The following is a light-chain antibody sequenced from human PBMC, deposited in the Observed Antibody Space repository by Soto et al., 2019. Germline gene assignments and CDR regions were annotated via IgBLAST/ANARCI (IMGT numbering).Light chain of an antibody. J-gene: IGKJ4*01. CDR1: QGISSW. V-gene: IGKV1-12*01. CDR2: AAS. CDR3: QQANSFPLT. Sequence: DIPMTPSPSSVSASVGARVTITCRASQGISSWLAWYQQKPGKAPKLLIFAASSLQSGDPSRFSGSGSGTDFTLTISSLQPEACATCYCQQANSFPLTFGGGTKVEIK.